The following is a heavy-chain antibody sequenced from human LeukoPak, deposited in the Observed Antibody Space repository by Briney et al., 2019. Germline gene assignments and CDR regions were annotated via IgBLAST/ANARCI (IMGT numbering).Heavy chain of an antibody. CDR2: IRYDGSNK. J-gene: IGHJ3*02. V-gene: IGHV3-30*02. Sequence: GGSLRLSCAASGFTFSSYGMHWVRQAPGKGLEWVAFIRYDGSNKYYADSVKGRFTISRDNAKNSLYLQLNSLRAEDTAVYYCARDLGSGSYYLFAFDIWGQGTMVTVSS. CDR1: GFTFSSYG. CDR3: ARDLGSGSYYLFAFDI. D-gene: IGHD1-26*01.